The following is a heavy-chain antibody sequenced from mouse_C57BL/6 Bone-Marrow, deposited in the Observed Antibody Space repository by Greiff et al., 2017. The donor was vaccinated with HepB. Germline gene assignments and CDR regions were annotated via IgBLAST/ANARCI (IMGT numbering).Heavy chain of an antibody. V-gene: IGHV5-6*01. CDR1: GFTFSSYG. D-gene: IGHD1-1*01. CDR2: ISSGGSYT. Sequence: EVMLVESGGDLVKPGGSLKLSCAASGFTFSSYGMSWVRQTPDKRLEWVATISSGGSYTYYPDSVKGRFTISRDNAKNTLYLQMSSLKSEDTAMYYCARHGGYYGSSYFDYWGQGTTLTVSS. J-gene: IGHJ2*01. CDR3: ARHGGYYGSSYFDY.